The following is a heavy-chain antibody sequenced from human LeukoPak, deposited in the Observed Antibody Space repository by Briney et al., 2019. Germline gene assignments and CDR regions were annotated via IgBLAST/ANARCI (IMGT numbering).Heavy chain of an antibody. CDR3: ARDRALWSGNTDY. CDR2: IYHSGTT. CDR1: GGLISTSSYY. Sequence: KPSETLSLTCTVSGGLISTSSYYWGWIRQPPGKGLEWIGSIYHSGTTYFNPSLKSRVTISVDTSKNQFSLNLSSVTAADTAVYFCARDRALWSGNTDYWGQGTLVTVSS. V-gene: IGHV4-39*07. J-gene: IGHJ4*02. D-gene: IGHD3-3*01.